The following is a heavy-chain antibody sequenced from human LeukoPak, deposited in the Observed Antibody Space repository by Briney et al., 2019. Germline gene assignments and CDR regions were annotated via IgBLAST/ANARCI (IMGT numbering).Heavy chain of an antibody. CDR2: IWYDGSNK. Sequence: GGFPRLSCAASGFTFSSYGMHWVRQAPGKGLEWVAVIWYDGSNKYYADSVKGRFTISRDNSKNTLYLQMNSLRAEDTAVYYCAKDSTGDDSSGSYFDYWGQGTLVTVSS. CDR1: GFTFSSYG. CDR3: AKDSTGDDSSGSYFDY. V-gene: IGHV3-33*06. J-gene: IGHJ4*02. D-gene: IGHD3-22*01.